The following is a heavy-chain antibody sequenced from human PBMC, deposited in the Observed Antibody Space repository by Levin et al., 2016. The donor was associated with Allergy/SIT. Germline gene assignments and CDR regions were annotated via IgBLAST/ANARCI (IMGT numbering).Heavy chain of an antibody. Sequence: WIRQPPGKGLEWVSYISSSGSTIYYADSVKGRFTISRDNAKNSLYLQMNSLRAEDTAVYYCARVMRFMVVVAATLSDYYGMDVWGQGTTVTVSS. V-gene: IGHV3-48*03. CDR3: ARVMRFMVVVAATLSDYYGMDV. CDR2: ISSSGSTI. J-gene: IGHJ6*02. D-gene: IGHD2-15*01.